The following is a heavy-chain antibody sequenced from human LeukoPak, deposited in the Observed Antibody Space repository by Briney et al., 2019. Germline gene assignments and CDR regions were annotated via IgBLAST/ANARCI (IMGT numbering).Heavy chain of an antibody. CDR1: GFTFSSYS. Sequence: GGSLRLSCAASGFTFSSYSMDWVRQAPGKGLEWVSSISSSSSYIYYADSVKGRFTISRDNAKNSLYLQMNSLRAEDTAVYYCARDNTRSSSWYSYFQHWGQGTLVTVSS. J-gene: IGHJ1*01. D-gene: IGHD6-13*01. V-gene: IGHV3-21*01. CDR2: ISSSSSYI. CDR3: ARDNTRSSSWYSYFQH.